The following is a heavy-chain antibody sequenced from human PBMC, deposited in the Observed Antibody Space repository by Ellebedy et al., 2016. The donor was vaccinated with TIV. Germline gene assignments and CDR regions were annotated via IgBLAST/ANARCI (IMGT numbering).Heavy chain of an antibody. Sequence: ASVKVSXXASGYTFTSYYMHWVRQAPGQGLEWMGIINPSGGSTSYAQKFQGRVTMTRDTSTSTVYMELRSLRSDDTAVYYCARGIPGGYGIPFDYWGQGTLVTVSS. D-gene: IGHD5-12*01. CDR2: INPSGGST. J-gene: IGHJ4*02. CDR3: ARGIPGGYGIPFDY. V-gene: IGHV1-46*01. CDR1: GYTFTSYY.